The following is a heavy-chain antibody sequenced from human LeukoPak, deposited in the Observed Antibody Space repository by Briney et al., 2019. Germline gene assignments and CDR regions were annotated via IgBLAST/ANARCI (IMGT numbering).Heavy chain of an antibody. CDR2: INTNTGNP. J-gene: IGHJ4*02. D-gene: IGHD3-10*01. CDR1: GYTFTSYA. CDR3: ATGSYGSGARRYYFDY. Sequence: ASVKVSCKASGYTFTSYAMNWVRQAPGQGLEWMGWINTNTGNPTYAQGFTGRFVFSLDTSVSTAYLQISSLKAEDTAVYYCATGSYGSGARRYYFDYWGQGTLVTVSS. V-gene: IGHV7-4-1*02.